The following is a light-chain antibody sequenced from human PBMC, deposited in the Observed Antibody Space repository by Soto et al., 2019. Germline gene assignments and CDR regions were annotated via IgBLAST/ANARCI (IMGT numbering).Light chain of an antibody. CDR3: QQYESSPRT. CDR1: QSISGN. J-gene: IGKJ1*01. Sequence: EIVMTQSPATLSVSPGESSTLSCRASQSISGNLAWYQQKPGQAPRLLIYGASSRAPGIPARFSGSGSGTDFTLSISRLEPEDFAVYYCQQYESSPRTFGQGTKVDIK. V-gene: IGKV3D-15*01. CDR2: GAS.